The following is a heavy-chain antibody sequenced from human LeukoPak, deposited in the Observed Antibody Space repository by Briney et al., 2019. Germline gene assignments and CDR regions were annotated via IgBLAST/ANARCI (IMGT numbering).Heavy chain of an antibody. V-gene: IGHV4-59*01. CDR2: VYYTGST. J-gene: IGHJ5*02. CDR1: GGSISSYY. Sequence: SETLSLTCTVSGGSISSYYWSWVRQPPGKGLEWIGFVYYTGSTNYSPSLKSRVTISVDTSKNQFSLKLSSVTAADTAVYYCARGVDSRRWFDPWGQGTLVTVSS. D-gene: IGHD3-22*01. CDR3: ARGVDSRRWFDP.